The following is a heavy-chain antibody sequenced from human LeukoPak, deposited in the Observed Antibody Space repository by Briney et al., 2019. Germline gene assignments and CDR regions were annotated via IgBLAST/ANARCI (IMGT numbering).Heavy chain of an antibody. CDR2: ISDNGGSA. CDR1: GFTFTSYA. J-gene: IGHJ4*02. Sequence: GGSLRLSCAASGFTFTSYAMSWVRQAPGKRLEWVSSISDNGGSAHYADSVKGRFTISRDNSKNTLYLQMNSLRAEDAAVYYCATIGDRRTGELYRIDYWGQGTLVTVSS. CDR3: ATIGDRRTGELYRIDY. D-gene: IGHD7-27*01. V-gene: IGHV3-23*01.